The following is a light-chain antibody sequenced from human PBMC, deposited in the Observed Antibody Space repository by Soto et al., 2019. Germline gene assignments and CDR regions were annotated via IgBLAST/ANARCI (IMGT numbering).Light chain of an antibody. V-gene: IGLV2-14*01. Sequence: QSVLTQPASVSGSPGQSITISCTGTSSDVGLYNYVSWYQQHPGKAPKLMIYEVSNRPSGVSNRFSGSKSGNTASLTISGLQAEDEADYYCSSFSSSSSHYVFGTGTKVTV. CDR2: EVS. CDR3: SSFSSSSSHYV. CDR1: SSDVGLYNY. J-gene: IGLJ1*01.